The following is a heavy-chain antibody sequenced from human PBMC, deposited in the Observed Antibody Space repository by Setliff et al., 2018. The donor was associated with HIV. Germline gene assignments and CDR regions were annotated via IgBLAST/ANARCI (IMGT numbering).Heavy chain of an antibody. V-gene: IGHV4-39*01. J-gene: IGHJ6*03. CDR3: ARVDCSSTSCYRDYYYMDV. CDR1: GGSISSSSYY. D-gene: IGHD2-2*01. Sequence: PSETLSLTCTVSGGSISSSSYYWGWIRQPPGKGLEWIGSICYGGSTYYNPSLKSRVTISVDTSKNQFSLKLSSVTAADTAVYYCARVDCSSTSCYRDYYYMDVWGKGTTVTVSS. CDR2: ICYGGST.